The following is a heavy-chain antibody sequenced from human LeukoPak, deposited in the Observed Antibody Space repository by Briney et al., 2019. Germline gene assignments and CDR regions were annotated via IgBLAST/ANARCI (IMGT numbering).Heavy chain of an antibody. J-gene: IGHJ6*03. D-gene: IGHD5-12*01. V-gene: IGHV1-69*06. Sequence: ASVKVSCKASGGTFSSYAISWVRQAPGQGLEWMGGIIPIFGTANYAQKFQGRVTITADKSTSTAYMELRSLRSDDTAVYYCAKDRYGDYEAPFHYYMDAWGRGTTVTVSS. CDR3: AKDRYGDYEAPFHYYMDA. CDR2: IIPIFGTA. CDR1: GGTFSSYA.